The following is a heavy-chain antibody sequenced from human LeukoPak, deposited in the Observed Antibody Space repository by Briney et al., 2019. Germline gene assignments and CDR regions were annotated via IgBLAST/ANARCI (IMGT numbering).Heavy chain of an antibody. CDR2: IIPIFGTA. CDR3: ARDLGTVGAKDY. CDR1: GGTFSSYA. Sequence: SVKVSCKASGGTFSSYAISWVRQAPGQGLEWMGGIIPIFGTANYAQKFQGRVTITADKSTSTAYMELRSLRSDDTAVYYCARDLGTVGAKDYWGQGTLVTVSS. D-gene: IGHD1-26*01. V-gene: IGHV1-69*06. J-gene: IGHJ4*02.